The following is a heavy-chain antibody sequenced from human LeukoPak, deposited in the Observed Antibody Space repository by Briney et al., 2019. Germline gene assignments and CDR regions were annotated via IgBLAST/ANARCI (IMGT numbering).Heavy chain of an antibody. CDR1: TFTFTTYD. V-gene: IGHV3-30*02. D-gene: IGHD1-14*01. CDR2: IRYDGSHK. CDR3: VRIHRVSEVWAFGTSASAGKNVFDI. Sequence: PGGSLRLSCAASTFTFTTYDIHWVRQAPGKGLEWVAFIRYDGSHKYYADSVKGRFTISRDNSKYTLYLQMNSLRADDTALYYCVRIHRVSEVWAFGTSASAGKNVFDIWGQGTMVTVSS. J-gene: IGHJ3*02.